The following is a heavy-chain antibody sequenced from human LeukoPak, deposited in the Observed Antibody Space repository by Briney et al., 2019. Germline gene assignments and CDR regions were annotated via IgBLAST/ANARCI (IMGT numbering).Heavy chain of an antibody. V-gene: IGHV3-33*01. J-gene: IGHJ2*01. Sequence: GGSLRLSCAASAFTFSSYGMHWVRQAPGKGLGWVAVIWYDGSNKYYADSVKGRFTISRDNSKNMLYLQMNSLRVDDTAVYYCTRGNVGIGFYWYFDLWGRGTLVTVSS. CDR3: TRGNVGIGFYWYFDL. CDR1: AFTFSSYG. CDR2: IWYDGSNK. D-gene: IGHD7-27*01.